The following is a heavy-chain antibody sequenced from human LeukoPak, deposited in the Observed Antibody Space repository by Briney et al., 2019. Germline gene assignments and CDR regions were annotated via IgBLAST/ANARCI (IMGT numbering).Heavy chain of an antibody. D-gene: IGHD3-22*01. J-gene: IGHJ5*02. CDR1: GFMFSAYR. CDR2: ISSSSDAA. V-gene: IGHV3-48*01. CDR3: ARVRHYLDSSGYQVFWLDP. Sequence: GGSLRLSCAASGFMFSAYRFNWVRQVPGKGLEWVSYISSSSDAAHYADSVRGRFTISRDNAKNSLYLQMNGLRAEDTAVYYCARVRHYLDSSGYQVFWLDPWGQGTLVTVSS.